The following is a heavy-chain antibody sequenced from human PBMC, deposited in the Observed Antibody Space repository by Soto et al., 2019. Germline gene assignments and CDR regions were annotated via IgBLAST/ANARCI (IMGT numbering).Heavy chain of an antibody. D-gene: IGHD6-13*01. CDR3: AVYSSSWAFDY. J-gene: IGHJ4*02. Sequence: ASVKVSCKASGYTFTSYAMHWVRQAPGQRLEWMGRINAGNGNTKYSQKFQGRVTITRDTSASTAYMELSSLRSEDTAVYYCAVYSSSWAFDYWGQGTLVTVSS. CDR2: INAGNGNT. V-gene: IGHV1-3*01. CDR1: GYTFTSYA.